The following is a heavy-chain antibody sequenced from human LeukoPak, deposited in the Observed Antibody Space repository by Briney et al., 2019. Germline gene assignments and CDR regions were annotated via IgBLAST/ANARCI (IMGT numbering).Heavy chain of an antibody. J-gene: IGHJ4*02. V-gene: IGHV3-7*05. Sequence: LSGGSLRLSCAASGFTFNTYWMSWVRQAPGKGLEWVANINQDGSEKYYADSVKGRFTISRNNAKGSLFLQMNSLRGEDTAVYYCARDKAYGDSEDYWGQGALVTVSS. CDR3: ARDKAYGDSEDY. D-gene: IGHD4-17*01. CDR1: GFTFNTYW. CDR2: INQDGSEK.